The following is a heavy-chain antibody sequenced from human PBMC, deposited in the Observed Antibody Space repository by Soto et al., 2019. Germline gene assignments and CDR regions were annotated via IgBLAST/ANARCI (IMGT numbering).Heavy chain of an antibody. D-gene: IGHD2-2*02. J-gene: IGHJ6*02. CDR3: ARFRVVPAAIPTYYYGMDV. CDR1: GFTFSDYY. V-gene: IGHV3-11*01. Sequence: GGSLRLSCAASGFTFSDYYMSWIRQSPGKGLEWVSYISSSGRTIYYADSVKGGFTISRDNPKNSLSLQMNSLRAEDTAVYYCARFRVVPAAIPTYYYGMDVWGQGTTVTVSS. CDR2: ISSSGRTI.